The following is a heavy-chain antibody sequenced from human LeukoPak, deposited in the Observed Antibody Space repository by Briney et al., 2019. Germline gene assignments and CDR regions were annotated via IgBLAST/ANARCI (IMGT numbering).Heavy chain of an antibody. V-gene: IGHV3-23*01. CDR3: AKWGDYDVLTGYYDSDY. Sequence: GGSLRLSCAASGFTFSIYAMSWVRQAPGKGLEWVSAVSGRDTSTYYTDSVKGRFTISRDNSKNTLYLQMNSLSAEDTAIYYCAKWGDYDVLTGYYDSDYRGQGTLVTVSS. CDR1: GFTFSIYA. J-gene: IGHJ4*02. D-gene: IGHD3-9*01. CDR2: VSGRDTST.